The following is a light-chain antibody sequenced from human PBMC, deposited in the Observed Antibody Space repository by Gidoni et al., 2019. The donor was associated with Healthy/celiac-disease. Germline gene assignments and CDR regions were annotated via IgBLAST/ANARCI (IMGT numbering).Light chain of an antibody. CDR1: NIGSKS. J-gene: IGLJ1*01. CDR3: QVWDSSSDHLYV. CDR2: GDS. V-gene: IGLV3-21*03. Sequence: SLVLPQPPPVPVAPGKTARITCGGNNIGSKSVHWYQQKPGQAPVLVVYGDSDRPSGIPERFSGSNTGNTATLTISRVEAGDEADYYCQVWDSSSDHLYVFGTGTKVTVL.